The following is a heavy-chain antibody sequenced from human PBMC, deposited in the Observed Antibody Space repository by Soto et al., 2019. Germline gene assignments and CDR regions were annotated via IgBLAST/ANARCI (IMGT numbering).Heavy chain of an antibody. V-gene: IGHV4-30-4*08. CDR1: GGSISSDDYY. J-gene: IGHJ4*02. CDR2: VVYSGST. D-gene: IGHD4-4*01. CDR3: ARGMTTVTTLDY. Sequence: PSETLSLTCTVSGGSISSDDYYWSWIRQHPGKGLEWIGYVVYSGSTNYNQSLKSQVTMSVDTSKNHFSLKLSSVTAADTAVYYCARGMTTVTTLDYWGQGTLVTVSS.